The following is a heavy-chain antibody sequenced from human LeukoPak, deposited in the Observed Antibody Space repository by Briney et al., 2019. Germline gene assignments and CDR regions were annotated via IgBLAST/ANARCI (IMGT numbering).Heavy chain of an antibody. Sequence: SETLSLTCAVYGGSFSGYYWSWIRQPPGKGLEWIGEINHSGSTNYNPSLKSRVTISVDTSKNQFSLKPSSVTAADTAVYYCARALSPYYYYYGMDVWGQGTTVTVSS. CDR2: INHSGST. CDR1: GGSFSGYY. V-gene: IGHV4-34*01. CDR3: ARALSPYYYYYGMDV. J-gene: IGHJ6*02. D-gene: IGHD2-2*01.